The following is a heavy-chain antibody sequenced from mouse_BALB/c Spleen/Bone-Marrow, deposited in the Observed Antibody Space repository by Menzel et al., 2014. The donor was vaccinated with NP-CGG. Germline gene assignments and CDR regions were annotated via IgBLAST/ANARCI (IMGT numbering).Heavy chain of an antibody. V-gene: IGHV1-54*03. J-gene: IGHJ4*01. D-gene: IGHD2-10*02. CDR1: GYASTNYL. Sequence: VQGVESGAELVRPGTSVKVSCKASGYASTNYLIEWVKQRPGQGLEWIGVINPGSGGTNYNEKFKDKATLTADKSSSTANMQLSSLTSDDSAVYFCARSIAYYYGMDYWGQGTSVTVSS. CDR3: ARSIAYYYGMDY. CDR2: INPGSGGT.